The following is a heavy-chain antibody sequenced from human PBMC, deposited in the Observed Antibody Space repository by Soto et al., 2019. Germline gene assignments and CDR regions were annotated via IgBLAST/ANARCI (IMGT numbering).Heavy chain of an antibody. D-gene: IGHD3-16*01. V-gene: IGHV4-4*07. Sequence: XETLSLTCSVSGASISNFYWSGIRQSAGKGLEWIGRLYTRGTTDYNPSLKSRVTMSIDTSKNRVSLSLTSVTAADTAVYYCAKGGTYYFDSWGQGIVVTVSS. CDR1: GASISNFY. J-gene: IGHJ4*02. CDR3: AKGGTYYFDS. CDR2: LYTRGTT.